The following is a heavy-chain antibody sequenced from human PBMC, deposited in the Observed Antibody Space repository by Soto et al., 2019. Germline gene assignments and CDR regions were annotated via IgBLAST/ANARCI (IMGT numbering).Heavy chain of an antibody. CDR3: ARHLRSRAGEYYYYYYMDV. Sequence: SETLSLTCTVSGGSISSYYWSWIRQPPGKGLEWIGYIYYSGSTNYNPSLKSRVTISVDTSKNQFSLKLSSVTAADTAVYYCARHLRSRAGEYYYYYYMDVWGKGTTVTVSS. CDR1: GGSISSYY. V-gene: IGHV4-59*08. D-gene: IGHD2-21*01. J-gene: IGHJ6*03. CDR2: IYYSGST.